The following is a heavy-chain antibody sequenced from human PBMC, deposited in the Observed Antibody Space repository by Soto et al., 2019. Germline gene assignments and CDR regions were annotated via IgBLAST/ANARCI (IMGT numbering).Heavy chain of an antibody. D-gene: IGHD5-12*01. CDR3: ARDYYRFNSGYGFSMDV. V-gene: IGHV3-30-3*01. J-gene: IGHJ6*02. CDR2: ISYDGSNK. CDR1: GFTFSSYA. Sequence: QVQLVESGGGVVQPGRSLRLSCAASGFTFSSYAMHWVRQAPGKGLEWVAVISYDGSNKYYADSVKGRFTISRDNSKNTLYLQMNSLRADETAVYYCARDYYRFNSGYGFSMDVLGQGTTVTVSS.